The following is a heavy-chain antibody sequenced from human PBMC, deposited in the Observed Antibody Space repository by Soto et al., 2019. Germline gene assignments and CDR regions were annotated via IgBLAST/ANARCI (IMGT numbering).Heavy chain of an antibody. D-gene: IGHD4-17*01. CDR1: GVSISDSYY. V-gene: IGHV4-31*03. Sequence: QVQLQESGPGLVKPAQTLSLTCSVSGVSISDSYYWNWIRQPPGKGIAWIGYIFHNGNTYYNPSLNSRLSISVDTSKNQSSLRLFSVTGADTAVYYCARWNGDRSAGLDSWGQGTLVTVSS. CDR2: IFHNGNT. CDR3: ARWNGDRSAGLDS. J-gene: IGHJ4*02.